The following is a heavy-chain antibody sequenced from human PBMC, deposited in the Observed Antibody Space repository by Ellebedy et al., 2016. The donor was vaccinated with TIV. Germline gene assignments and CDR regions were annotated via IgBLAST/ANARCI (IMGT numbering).Heavy chain of an antibody. D-gene: IGHD4-17*01. V-gene: IGHV4-59*01. J-gene: IGHJ6*02. CDR2: IYYSGST. Sequence: SETLSLXXTVSGGSISSYYWSWIRQPPGKGLEWIGYIYYSGSTNYNPSLKSRVTISVDTSKNQFSLKLSSVTAADTAVYYCAREPSEDGEGVGGMDVWGQGTTVTVSS. CDR3: AREPSEDGEGVGGMDV. CDR1: GGSISSYY.